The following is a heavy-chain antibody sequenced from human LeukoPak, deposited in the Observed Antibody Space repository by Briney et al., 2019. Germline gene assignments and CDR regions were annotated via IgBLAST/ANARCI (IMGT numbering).Heavy chain of an antibody. J-gene: IGHJ4*02. Sequence: PSETLSLTCTVSVGSISSSSYYWGWIRQPPGKGLEWNGCIYYSGRTYYNPSLKSRVTISVNTSKNQFSLKLSSVTAADTAVYYCARRGRDYDILTGYYLIEDYWGQGTLVTVSS. CDR2: IYYSGRT. V-gene: IGHV4-39*01. CDR3: ARRGRDYDILTGYYLIEDY. CDR1: VGSISSSSYY. D-gene: IGHD3-9*01.